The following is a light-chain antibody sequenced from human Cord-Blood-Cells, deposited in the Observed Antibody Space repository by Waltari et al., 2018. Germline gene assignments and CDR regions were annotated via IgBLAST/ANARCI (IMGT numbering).Light chain of an antibody. CDR3: QQYGSSRT. V-gene: IGKV3-20*01. Sequence: EIVLTQSPGTLSLSPGERATLSCRASQSVSSSYLAWYQQKPGQAPRLLIYGASSRATGSPDRFSGSGSGTDFTLTISRLEPEDFAVYYCQQYGSSRTFGQGTKLEIK. J-gene: IGKJ2*01. CDR2: GAS. CDR1: QSVSSSY.